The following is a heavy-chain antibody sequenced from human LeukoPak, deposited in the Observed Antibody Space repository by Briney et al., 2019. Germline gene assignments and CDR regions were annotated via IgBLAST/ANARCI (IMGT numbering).Heavy chain of an antibody. V-gene: IGHV3-23*01. CDR3: AKGSYNDSSGSFYFDY. D-gene: IGHD3-22*01. Sequence: GGSLRLSCAASGFTFSSYATSWVRQAPGKGLEWVSGISGSGDNTYYADSVKGRFTISRDNSKNTLYVQVNSLGTEDTAAYYCAKGSYNDSSGSFYFDYWGQGTLVTVSS. CDR1: GFTFSSYA. CDR2: ISGSGDNT. J-gene: IGHJ4*02.